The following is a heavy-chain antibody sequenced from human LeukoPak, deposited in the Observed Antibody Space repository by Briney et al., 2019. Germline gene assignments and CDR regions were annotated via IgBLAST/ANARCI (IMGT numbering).Heavy chain of an antibody. CDR3: ARGPPLFAP. CDR2: ISTGGDTI. CDR1: GFTFSDYS. V-gene: IGHV3-48*01. J-gene: IGHJ5*02. Sequence: GGSLRLSCVVSGFTFSDYSMNWVRQPPGKGLEWISYISTGGDTIYYADSVRGRFTISSDNAKKSLYLQMSSLRAEDTAVYYCARGPPLFAPWGQGTLVTVSS.